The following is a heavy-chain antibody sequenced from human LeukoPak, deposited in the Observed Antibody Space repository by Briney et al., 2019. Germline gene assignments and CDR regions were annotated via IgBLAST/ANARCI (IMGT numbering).Heavy chain of an antibody. CDR1: GGSFSGYY. CDR3: ARPRGTAGTPRRPHYYYGMGV. D-gene: IGHD6-13*01. V-gene: IGHV4-34*01. CDR2: INHSGST. Sequence: SPSETLSLTCAVYGGSFSGYYWSWIRQPPGKGLEWIGEINHSGSTNYNPSLKSRVTISVDTSKNQFSLKLSSVTAADTAVYYCARPRGTAGTPRRPHYYYGMGVWGQGTTVTVSS. J-gene: IGHJ6*02.